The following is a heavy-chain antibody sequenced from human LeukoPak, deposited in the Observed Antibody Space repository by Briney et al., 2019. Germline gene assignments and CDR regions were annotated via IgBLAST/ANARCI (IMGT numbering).Heavy chain of an antibody. Sequence: ASVKVSCKASGYTFTGYYMHWVRQAPGQGLEWMGWINPNSGGTNYAQKFQGRVTMTRDTSISTAYMELSRLRSDDTAVYYCARAIPGKPITAAFDIWGQGTMVTVSS. CDR2: INPNSGGT. CDR3: ARAIPGKPITAAFDI. J-gene: IGHJ3*02. CDR1: GYTFTGYY. V-gene: IGHV1-2*02. D-gene: IGHD1-14*01.